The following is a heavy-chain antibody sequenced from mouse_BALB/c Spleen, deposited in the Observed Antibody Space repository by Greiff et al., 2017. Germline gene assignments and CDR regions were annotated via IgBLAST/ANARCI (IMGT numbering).Heavy chain of an antibody. J-gene: IGHJ2*01. CDR2: ISSGGST. CDR1: GFTFSSYA. CDR3: ARGYGNYHYFDY. Sequence: DVKLVESGGGLVKPGGSLKLSCAASGFTFSSYAMSWVRQTPEKRLEWVASISSGGSTYYPDSVKGRFTISRDNARNILYLQMSSLRSEDTAMYYCARGYGNYHYFDYWGQGTTLTVSS. D-gene: IGHD2-1*01. V-gene: IGHV5-6-5*01.